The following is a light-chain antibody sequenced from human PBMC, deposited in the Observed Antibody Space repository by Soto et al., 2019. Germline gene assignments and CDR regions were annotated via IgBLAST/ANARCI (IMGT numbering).Light chain of an antibody. J-gene: IGLJ3*02. V-gene: IGLV2-14*01. CDR1: SSDVGGYNY. CDR2: EVS. CDR3: SSFTSSSSRRV. Sequence: QSALTQPASVSGSPGQSITISCTGTSSDVGGYNYVSWYQQHPGKAPKLMIFEVSNRPSGVSIRFSGSKSGNTATLTISGLQAEDEADYYCSSFTSSSSRRVFGGGTKLTVL.